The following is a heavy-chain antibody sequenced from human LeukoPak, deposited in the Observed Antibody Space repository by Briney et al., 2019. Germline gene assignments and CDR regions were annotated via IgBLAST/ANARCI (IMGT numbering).Heavy chain of an antibody. D-gene: IGHD3-16*02. V-gene: IGHV3-11*06. CDR1: GFIFSDYY. Sequence: GGSLRLSCAASGFIFSDYYMSWIRQAPGKGLEWVSYISSSSSYTNYADSVKGRFTISRDNAKNSLYLQMNSLRAEDTAVYYCARDRQDYDYVWGSYPLDYWGQGTLVTVSS. J-gene: IGHJ4*02. CDR2: ISSSSSYT. CDR3: ARDRQDYDYVWGSYPLDY.